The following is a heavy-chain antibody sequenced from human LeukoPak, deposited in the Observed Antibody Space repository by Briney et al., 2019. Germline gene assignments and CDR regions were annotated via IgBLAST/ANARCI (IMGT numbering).Heavy chain of an antibody. Sequence: SGPTLVNPTQTLTLTCTFSGFSLSTSGVGVGWIRQPPGKALEWLALIYWNDDKRYSPSLKSRLTITKDTSKNQVVLTMTNMDPVDTATYYCAHRPEITHRYCSSTSCVAQAGDLGDWFDPWGQGTLVTVSS. J-gene: IGHJ5*02. CDR1: GFSLSTSGVG. CDR3: AHRPEITHRYCSSTSCVAQAGDLGDWFDP. V-gene: IGHV2-5*01. D-gene: IGHD2-2*01. CDR2: IYWNDDK.